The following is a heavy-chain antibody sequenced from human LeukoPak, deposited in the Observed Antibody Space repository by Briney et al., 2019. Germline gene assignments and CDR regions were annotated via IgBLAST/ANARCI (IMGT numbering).Heavy chain of an antibody. CDR1: GFTFSSHA. J-gene: IGHJ4*02. V-gene: IGHV3-23*01. D-gene: IGHD3-10*01. Sequence: GGSLRLSCAASGFTFSSHAMSWVRQAPGKGLEWVSGISGSGGSTYYADSVKGRFTISRDNSKNTLYLQMNSLRAEDTAVYYCAKDYYGSGSYYLPGYWGQGTLVTVSS. CDR2: ISGSGGST. CDR3: AKDYYGSGSYYLPGY.